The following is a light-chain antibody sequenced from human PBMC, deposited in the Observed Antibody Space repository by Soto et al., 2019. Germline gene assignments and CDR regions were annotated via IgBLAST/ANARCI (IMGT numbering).Light chain of an antibody. CDR1: QSVSSN. Sequence: EMVMTQSPATLSVSPGERATLSCRASQSVSSNLVWYQQKPGQAPRLLIYGASTRATGIPARFSGSGSGTEFTLTISSLQPDDFAVYYCQQYGSWVTFGPGTKVDIK. V-gene: IGKV3-15*01. CDR2: GAS. J-gene: IGKJ3*01. CDR3: QQYGSWVT.